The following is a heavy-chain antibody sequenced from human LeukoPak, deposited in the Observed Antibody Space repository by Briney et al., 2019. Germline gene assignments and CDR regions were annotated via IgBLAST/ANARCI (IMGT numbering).Heavy chain of an antibody. CDR3: VRYCTGSNCYSNRGGFDV. CDR1: GGSLTSDPYY. V-gene: IGHV4-61*01. Sequence: SETLSLTCTVSGGSLTSDPYYWSWIRQPLGKDPEWIGHISYSGSINSNPSLRSRISASIDTSKNQFSLNLNFVTAADTAVYYCVRYCTGSNCYSNRGGFDVWGRGTMVTVSS. J-gene: IGHJ3*01. D-gene: IGHD2-15*01. CDR2: ISYSGSI.